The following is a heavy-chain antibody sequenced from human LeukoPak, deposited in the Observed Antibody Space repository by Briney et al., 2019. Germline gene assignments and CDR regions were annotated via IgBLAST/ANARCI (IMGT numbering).Heavy chain of an antibody. D-gene: IGHD4-23*01. J-gene: IGHJ4*02. Sequence: PGRSLRLSCAASGFTFSSYGMHWVRQAPGKGLEWVAVISYDGSNKYYADSVKGRFTISRDNSKNTLYLQMNSLRAEDTAVYYCAKDTDFGGNLYYFDYWGQGTLVTVSS. CDR2: ISYDGSNK. CDR1: GFTFSSYG. CDR3: AKDTDFGGNLYYFDY. V-gene: IGHV3-30*18.